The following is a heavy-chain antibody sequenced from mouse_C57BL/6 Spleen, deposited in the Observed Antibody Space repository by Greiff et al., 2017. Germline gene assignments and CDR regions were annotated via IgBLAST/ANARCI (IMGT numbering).Heavy chain of an antibody. D-gene: IGHD2-2*01. CDR2: LDPATGNT. Sequence: EVQLQQSVAELVRPGASVKLSCTASGFNIKNTYMHWVTQRPEQGLEWIGRLDPATGNTKYAPKFQGQATITADPSSNTAYLQLSSRTSEDTAIYYCASLSYGYDVGAYWGQGTTRTVSA. V-gene: IGHV14-3*01. J-gene: IGHJ2*01. CDR1: GFNIKNTY. CDR3: ASLSYGYDVGAY.